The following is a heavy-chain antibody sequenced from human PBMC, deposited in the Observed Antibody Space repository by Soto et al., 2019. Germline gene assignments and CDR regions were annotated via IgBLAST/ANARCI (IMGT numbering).Heavy chain of an antibody. D-gene: IGHD3-10*01. CDR2: IIPIFGTA. V-gene: IGHV1-69*13. CDR3: ARDNYGPGSSYFDY. Sequence: SVKVSCKASGGTFSSYAISWVRQAPGQGLEWMGGIIPIFGTANYAQKFQGRVTITADESTSTAYMELSSLRSEDTAVYYCARDNYGPGSSYFDYWGQGTLVTVSS. J-gene: IGHJ4*02. CDR1: GGTFSSYA.